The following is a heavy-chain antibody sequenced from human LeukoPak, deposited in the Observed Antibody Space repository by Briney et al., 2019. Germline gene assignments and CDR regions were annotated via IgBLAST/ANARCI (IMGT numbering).Heavy chain of an antibody. CDR2: ISSSSSYI. Sequence: GGSLRLSCAASGFTFSSYSMNWVRQAPGKGLEWVSSISSSSSYIYYADSVKGRFTISRDNAKNSLYLQMSSLRAEDTAVYYCASLSASFAFDIWGQGTMVTVSS. V-gene: IGHV3-21*01. J-gene: IGHJ3*02. CDR1: GFTFSSYS. CDR3: ASLSASFAFDI. D-gene: IGHD3-16*02.